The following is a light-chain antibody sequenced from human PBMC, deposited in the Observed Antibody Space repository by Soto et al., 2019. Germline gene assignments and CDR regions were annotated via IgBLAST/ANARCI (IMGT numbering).Light chain of an antibody. CDR3: SSYTSSSTPYV. J-gene: IGLJ1*01. Sequence: SAPTQPSSLSGSPGQAITISCTGTSSEVGGYNYVSWYQQHPGKAPKLMIYDVSNRPSGVSNRFSGSKSGNTASLTISGLQAEDEADYYCSSYTSSSTPYVFGTGTKVTVL. CDR2: DVS. V-gene: IGLV2-14*01. CDR1: SSEVGGYNY.